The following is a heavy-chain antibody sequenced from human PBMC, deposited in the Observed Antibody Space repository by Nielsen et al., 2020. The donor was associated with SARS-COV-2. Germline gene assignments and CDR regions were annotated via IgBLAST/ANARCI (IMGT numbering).Heavy chain of an antibody. Sequence: WIRQPPGKGLEWVGRIKSKTDGGTTDYAAPVKGRLTISRDDSKNTLYLQMNSLKTEDTAVYYCTTSGRMDYVWGSYLPFDYWGQGTLVTVSS. D-gene: IGHD3-16*02. V-gene: IGHV3-15*01. J-gene: IGHJ4*02. CDR2: IKSKTDGGTT. CDR3: TTSGRMDYVWGSYLPFDY.